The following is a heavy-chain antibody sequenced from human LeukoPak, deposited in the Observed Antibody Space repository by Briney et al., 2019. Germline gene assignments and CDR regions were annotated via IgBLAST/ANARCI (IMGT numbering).Heavy chain of an antibody. D-gene: IGHD1-7*01. Sequence: GGSLRLSCAAPGFTFSSYAMHWVRQAPGKGLEWVAVISYDGSNKYYADSVKGRFTISRDNSKNTLYLQMNSLRAEDTAVYYCARENWNYVMGTDPWGQGTLVTVSS. V-gene: IGHV3-30-3*01. CDR1: GFTFSSYA. CDR2: ISYDGSNK. CDR3: ARENWNYVMGTDP. J-gene: IGHJ5*02.